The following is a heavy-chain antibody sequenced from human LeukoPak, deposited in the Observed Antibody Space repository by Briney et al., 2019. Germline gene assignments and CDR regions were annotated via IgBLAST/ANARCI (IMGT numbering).Heavy chain of an antibody. J-gene: IGHJ2*01. Sequence: RPGASLRLSCAASGFTVSSTYMSWVRQPPGKGLEWVSVIYNGGDTYSAASVKGRFTISRDNSKNTPYLQMNSLRAEDTAVYYCARSWPGDGYSWDFELWGRGTLVTVAS. CDR2: IYNGGDT. CDR3: ARSWPGDGYSWDFEL. D-gene: IGHD5-24*01. V-gene: IGHV3-53*01. CDR1: GFTVSSTY.